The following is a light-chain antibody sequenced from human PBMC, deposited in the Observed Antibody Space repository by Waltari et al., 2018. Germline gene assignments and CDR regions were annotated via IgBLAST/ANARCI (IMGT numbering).Light chain of an antibody. CDR1: RNILYSSNNKNH. J-gene: IGKJ2*01. Sequence: DIVMTQSPDSLTASLGERATINCKSSRNILYSSNNKNHLAWYKQKPGQPPKLLIYWASTRESGVPDRFSGSGSGTDFTLTISSLQPEDVAVYYCQQYYTTPPYTFGQGTKLEIK. CDR2: WAS. V-gene: IGKV4-1*01. CDR3: QQYYTTPPYT.